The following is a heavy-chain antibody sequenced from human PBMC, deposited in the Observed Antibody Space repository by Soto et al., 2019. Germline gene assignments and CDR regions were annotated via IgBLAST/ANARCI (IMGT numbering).Heavy chain of an antibody. J-gene: IGHJ5*02. V-gene: IGHV4-59*01. CDR3: ASGGNWFDP. Sequence: SETLSLTCNVSGGSISNYYWTWVRQSPEKGLEWIGYMYYNGNINYNPSLKSRVTISIDTSKKQFSLTLKSVTAADTAVYYCASGGNWFDPWGQGVLFTVS. CDR1: GGSISNYY. D-gene: IGHD3-16*01. CDR2: MYYNGNI.